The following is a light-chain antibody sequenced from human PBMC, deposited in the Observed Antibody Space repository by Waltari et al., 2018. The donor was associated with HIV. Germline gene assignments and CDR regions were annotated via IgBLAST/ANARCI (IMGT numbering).Light chain of an antibody. V-gene: IGKV1-39*01. CDR1: QSVSYN. CDR2: DAS. Sequence: IQMAQSPSSLSASVGDSVSITCRASQSVSYNVNWYQQKPGKAPKVLIYDASNLQSGVPSRFSGSGSGTDFTLTINSLQPDDFATYFCHQSYNGPLTFGPGTKVEI. J-gene: IGKJ3*01. CDR3: HQSYNGPLT.